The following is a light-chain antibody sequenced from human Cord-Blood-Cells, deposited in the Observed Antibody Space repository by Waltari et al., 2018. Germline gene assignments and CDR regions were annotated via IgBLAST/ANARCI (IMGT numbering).Light chain of an antibody. J-gene: IGLJ2*01. V-gene: IGLV1-47*01. CDR3: AAWDDSLSGVV. CDR1: SSTIGSNY. CDR2: RNK. Sequence: QSVLTQPPSASGTPGQRSTISSSGSSSTIGSNYVSWYQQLPGTAPKLLIYRNKQRPSGVPDRFSGSKSGTSASLAISGLRSEDEADYYCAAWDDSLSGVVFGGGTKLTVL.